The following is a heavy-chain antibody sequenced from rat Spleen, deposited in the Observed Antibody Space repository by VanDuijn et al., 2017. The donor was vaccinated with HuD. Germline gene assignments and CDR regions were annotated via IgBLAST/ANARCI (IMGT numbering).Heavy chain of an antibody. D-gene: IGHD5-1*01. CDR1: GYTFTSNH. J-gene: IGHJ2*01. CDR3: TKWGTGYYFDY. Sequence: QGQLQQSGAELVKPGTSVKLSCKASGYTFTSNHMNWIKQTTGQGLEYIGYINTGSGGTSYHEKFKGKATLTVDKSSSTAFMQLSSLTPDDSAVYYCTKWGTGYYFDYWGQGVMVTVSS. CDR2: INTGSGGT. V-gene: IGHV1-47*01.